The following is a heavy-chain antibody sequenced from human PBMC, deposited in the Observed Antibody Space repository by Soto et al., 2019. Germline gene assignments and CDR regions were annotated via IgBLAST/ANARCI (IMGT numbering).Heavy chain of an antibody. D-gene: IGHD1-26*01. J-gene: IGHJ3*02. CDR1: GFTFSSYW. V-gene: IGHV3-7*03. Sequence: GGSLRLSCAASGFTFSSYWMSWVRQAPGKGLEWVANIKQDGSEKYYVDSVKGRFTISRDNAKNSLYLQMNSLRAEDTAVYYCARGRPSNSIVVADAFDIWGQGTMVTVSS. CDR3: ARGRPSNSIVVADAFDI. CDR2: IKQDGSEK.